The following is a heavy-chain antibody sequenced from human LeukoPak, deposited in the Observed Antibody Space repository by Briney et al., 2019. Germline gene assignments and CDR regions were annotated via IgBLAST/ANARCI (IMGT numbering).Heavy chain of an antibody. CDR3: ARERDFNYAGYLDS. CDR1: GFTFSSYS. D-gene: IGHD4-11*01. J-gene: IGHJ4*02. V-gene: IGHV3-21*01. CDR2: ISSSSSYI. Sequence: PGGSLRLSCAASGFTFSSYSMNWVRQAPGKGLEWVSSISSSSSYIYYADSVKGRSTISRDNAKNTLYLQMNSLRAEDTAVYYCARERDFNYAGYLDSWGQGTLVTVSS.